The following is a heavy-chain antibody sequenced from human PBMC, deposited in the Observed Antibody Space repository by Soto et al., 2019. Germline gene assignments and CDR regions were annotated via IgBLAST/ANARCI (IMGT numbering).Heavy chain of an antibody. J-gene: IGHJ6*02. Sequence: EVQLVESGGGLVQPGRSLRLSCAASGFTCEEYAMHWVRQAPGEGLEWVSGVFCKGGSTGYADSVKGRFTISRDNAKNSLYIQMNSTGREDTAVYDCVIDMTPGGSDVGGQGTTAPVPS. CDR1: GFTCEEYA. CDR2: VFCKGGST. D-gene: IGHD3-10*01. CDR3: VIDMTPGGSDV. V-gene: IGHV3-9*01.